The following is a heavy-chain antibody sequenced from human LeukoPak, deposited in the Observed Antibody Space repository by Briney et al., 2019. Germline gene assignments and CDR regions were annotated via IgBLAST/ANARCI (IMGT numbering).Heavy chain of an antibody. Sequence: GGSLRLSCSASGFTFTNYGMHWVRQAPGKGLEYVSSISSYGESTYYADSVKGRFTISRDNSKNTLHLQMSSLRAEDTAVYYSVKGGYSYGSLDYWGQGTLVTVSS. CDR1: GFTFTNYG. CDR3: VKGGYSYGSLDY. V-gene: IGHV3-64D*09. J-gene: IGHJ4*02. CDR2: ISSYGEST. D-gene: IGHD5-18*01.